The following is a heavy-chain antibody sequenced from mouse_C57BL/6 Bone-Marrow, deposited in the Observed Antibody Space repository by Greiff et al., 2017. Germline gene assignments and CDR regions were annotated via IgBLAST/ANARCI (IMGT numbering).Heavy chain of an antibody. CDR1: GFTFSDYG. CDR2: ISNLAYSI. Sequence: EVKLMESGGGLVQPGGSLKLSCAASGFTFSDYGMAWVRQAPRKGPEWVAFISNLAYSIYYADTVTGRFTISRENAKNTLYLEMSSLRSEDTAMYYCARQAYYYGSSEGGYFDVWGTGTTVTVSS. V-gene: IGHV5-15*01. D-gene: IGHD1-1*01. CDR3: ARQAYYYGSSEGGYFDV. J-gene: IGHJ1*03.